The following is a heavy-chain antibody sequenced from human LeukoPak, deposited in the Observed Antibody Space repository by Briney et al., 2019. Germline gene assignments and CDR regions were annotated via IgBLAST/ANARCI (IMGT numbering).Heavy chain of an antibody. CDR3: ARVPSDRTKYMDV. D-gene: IGHD2-15*01. CDR1: GFTFSTYT. Sequence: GASLRLSCGASGFTFSTYTLNWVRQAPGKGLERVSSISSSTSYIYYADSVKGRFTISRDNAKNSLYLQMNSLRAEDTALYYCARVPSDRTKYMDVWGKGTTVTVSS. J-gene: IGHJ6*03. V-gene: IGHV3-21*01. CDR2: ISSSTSYI.